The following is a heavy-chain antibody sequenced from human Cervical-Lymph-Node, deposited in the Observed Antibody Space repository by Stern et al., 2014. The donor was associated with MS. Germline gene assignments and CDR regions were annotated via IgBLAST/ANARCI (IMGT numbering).Heavy chain of an antibody. V-gene: IGHV2-5*02. Sequence: QVTLRESGPTLVKPTQTLTLTCTFSGFSLTTSGVGVGWIRQPPGKALEWLALIYWDDDKRYSPSLKNRLTVTMDTSKNQVVLTMTNMDPVDTATYYCARRTLGPSGIHDGFDIWGQGTMVTVSS. CDR1: GFSLTTSGVG. D-gene: IGHD3-10*01. CDR3: ARRTLGPSGIHDGFDI. J-gene: IGHJ3*02. CDR2: IYWDDDK.